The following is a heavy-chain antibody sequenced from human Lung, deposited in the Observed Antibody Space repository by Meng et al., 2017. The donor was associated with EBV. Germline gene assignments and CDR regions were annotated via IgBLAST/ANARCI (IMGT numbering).Heavy chain of an antibody. D-gene: IGHD4-17*01. CDR3: ARTNYGDYNWFDP. Sequence: QGQLQESGPGLVKPSQTLSLTCTVSGGSISSGGFYWSWIRQHPGKGLEWIGYIYYSGSTYYNPSLRSRVAISIDTSKNQFSLKLTSVTAADTAVYFCARTNYGDYNWFDPWGQGTLVTVS. J-gene: IGHJ5*02. CDR2: IYYSGST. V-gene: IGHV4-31*03. CDR1: GGSISSGGFY.